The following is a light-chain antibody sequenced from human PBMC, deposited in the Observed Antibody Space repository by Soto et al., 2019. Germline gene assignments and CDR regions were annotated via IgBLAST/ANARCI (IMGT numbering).Light chain of an antibody. J-gene: IGKJ4*01. Sequence: DIQMTQSPSSLSASVGDRVTITCQASQDITNYLNWYQQKPGKAPKLLIFDASTLETGVPSRFSGSGSGTDFTFTISSLQPVDIATYFCQEYEILPLSFGGGTKVDIK. CDR2: DAS. CDR3: QEYEILPLS. CDR1: QDITNY. V-gene: IGKV1-33*01.